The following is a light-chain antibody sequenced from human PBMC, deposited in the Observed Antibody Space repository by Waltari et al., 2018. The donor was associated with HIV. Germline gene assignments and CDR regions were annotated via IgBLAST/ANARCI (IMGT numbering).Light chain of an antibody. V-gene: IGLV2-14*03. CDR2: DVS. J-gene: IGLJ2*01. CDR3: SSYTISSSLV. CDR1: SSDVGGYNY. Sequence: QSALTQPASVSGSPGQSITISCTGTSSDVGGYNYVSWYQQHPGKAPKLMIYDVSKRPSGVSNRFSGSKSANTASLTISGLQADDEADYYCSSYTISSSLVFGGGTKLTVL.